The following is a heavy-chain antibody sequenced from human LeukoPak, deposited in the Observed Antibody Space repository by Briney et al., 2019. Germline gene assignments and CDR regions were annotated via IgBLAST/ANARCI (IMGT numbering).Heavy chain of an antibody. CDR3: ARALDSSGYPYFDY. J-gene: IGHJ4*02. V-gene: IGHV3-21*04. D-gene: IGHD3-22*01. CDR2: ISSSSSYI. CDR1: GFTFSSYS. Sequence: GGSLRLSCAASGFTFSSYSMNWVRQAPGKGLEWVSSISSSSSYIYYADSVKGRFTISRDNSKNTLYLQMNSLRAEDTAVYYCARALDSSGYPYFDYWGQGTLVTVSS.